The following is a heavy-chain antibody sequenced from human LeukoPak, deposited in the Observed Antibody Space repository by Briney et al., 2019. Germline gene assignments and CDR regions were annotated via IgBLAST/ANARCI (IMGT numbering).Heavy chain of an antibody. CDR1: GFTFSSYW. D-gene: IGHD5-18*01. CDR2: IKQDGSEK. CDR3: ARDQGIQLWFGYYYYYGMDV. Sequence: PGGSLRLSCAASGFTFSSYWMSWVRQAPGKGLEWVANIKQDGSEKYYVDSVKGRFTISRDNAKNSLYLQMNSLRAEDTAVYYCARDQGIQLWFGYYYYYGMDVWGQGTTVTVSS. V-gene: IGHV3-7*03. J-gene: IGHJ6*02.